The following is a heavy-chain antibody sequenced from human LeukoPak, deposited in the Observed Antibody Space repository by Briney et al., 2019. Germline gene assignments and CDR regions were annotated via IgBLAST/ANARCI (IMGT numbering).Heavy chain of an antibody. J-gene: IGHJ4*02. D-gene: IGHD3-10*01. CDR1: GGSISSYY. V-gene: IGHV4-59*12. Sequence: SETLSLTCTVSGGSISSYYWSWIRQPPGKGLEWIGYIYYSGSTNYNPSLKSRVTISVDTSKNQFSLKLSSVTAADTAVYYCARLAPSLWFGELLLFFDYWGQGTLVTVSS. CDR2: IYYSGST. CDR3: ARLAPSLWFGELLLFFDY.